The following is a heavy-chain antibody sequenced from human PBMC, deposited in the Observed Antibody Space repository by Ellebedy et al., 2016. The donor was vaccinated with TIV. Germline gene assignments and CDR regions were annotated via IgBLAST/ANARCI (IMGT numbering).Heavy chain of an antibody. J-gene: IGHJ6*02. Sequence: GESLKISCAASGFTVSSNYMSWVRQAPGKGLEWVSVIYSGGSTYYADSVKGRFTISRDNSKNTLYLQMNSLRAEDTAVYYCARRKYQLGGMDVWGQGTTVTVSS. CDR1: GFTVSSNY. V-gene: IGHV3-53*01. CDR3: ARRKYQLGGMDV. D-gene: IGHD2-2*01. CDR2: IYSGGST.